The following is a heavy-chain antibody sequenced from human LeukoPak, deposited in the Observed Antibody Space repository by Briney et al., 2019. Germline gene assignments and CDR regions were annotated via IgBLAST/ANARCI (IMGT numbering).Heavy chain of an antibody. CDR3: ARESEDTSGSIYDY. J-gene: IGHJ4*02. CDR1: GFTFSSYS. V-gene: IGHV3-21*01. CDR2: ISSSSSYI. D-gene: IGHD1-26*01. Sequence: GGSLRLSCAASGFTFSSYSMNWVRQAPGKGLEWVSSISSSSSYIYYAESVKGRFTISRDNAKSSLYLQMNSLRAEDTAVYYCARESEDTSGSIYDYWGQGTLVTVSS.